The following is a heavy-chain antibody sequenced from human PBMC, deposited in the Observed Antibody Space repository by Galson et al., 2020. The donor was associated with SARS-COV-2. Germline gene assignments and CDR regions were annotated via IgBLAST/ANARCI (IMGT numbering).Heavy chain of an antibody. D-gene: IGHD3-16*01. J-gene: IGHJ6*02. Sequence: ASETLSLTCAVSGGSVTNFYWSWIRQSPEKGLEWIGYIYYTGSTNYNPSLKSRATISVDTSKNQLSLRLHSVTPADTAMYYCARSGFMVDSFAMGKYIGMDVWGQGTTVIVSS. V-gene: IGHV4-59*02. CDR2: IYYTGST. CDR1: GGSVTNFY. CDR3: ARSGFMVDSFAMGKYIGMDV.